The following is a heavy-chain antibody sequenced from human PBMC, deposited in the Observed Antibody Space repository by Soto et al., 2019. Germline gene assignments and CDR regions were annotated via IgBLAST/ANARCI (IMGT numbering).Heavy chain of an antibody. CDR2: IIPILGIA. J-gene: IGHJ3*02. CDR3: ARGFGGNHDAFDI. Sequence: QVQLVQSGAEVKKPGSSVKVSCKASGGTFSSYTISWVRQAPGQGLEWMGRIIPILGIANYAQKFQGRVTITADKSTSTAYMERSSLRSEDTAVYYCARGFGGNHDAFDIWGQGTMVTVSS. V-gene: IGHV1-69*02. CDR1: GGTFSSYT. D-gene: IGHD2-15*01.